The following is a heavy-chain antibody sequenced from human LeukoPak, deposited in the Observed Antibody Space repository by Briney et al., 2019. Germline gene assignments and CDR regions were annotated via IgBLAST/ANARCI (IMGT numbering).Heavy chain of an antibody. CDR2: IYHSGST. CDR1: GGSISSSNW. Sequence: SGTLSLTCAVSGGSISSSNWWSWVRQPPGKGLEWIGEIYHSGSTNYNPPLKSRVTISVDKSKNQFSLKLSSVAAADTAVYYCARGGPQWLGNWFDPWGQGTLVTVSS. D-gene: IGHD6-19*01. V-gene: IGHV4-4*02. CDR3: ARGGPQWLGNWFDP. J-gene: IGHJ5*02.